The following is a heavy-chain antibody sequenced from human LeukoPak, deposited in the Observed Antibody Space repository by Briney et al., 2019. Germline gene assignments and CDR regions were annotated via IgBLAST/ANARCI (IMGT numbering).Heavy chain of an antibody. CDR3: ATSQYYYDSSGYYWAFDY. J-gene: IGHJ4*02. V-gene: IGHV1-69*05. Sequence: ASVKVSCKASGGTFSSYAISWVRQAPGQGLEWMGGIIPIFGTANYAQKFQGRVTITTDESTSTAYMELSSPRSEDTAVYYCATSQYYYDSSGYYWAFDYWGQGTLVTVSS. CDR1: GGTFSSYA. D-gene: IGHD3-22*01. CDR2: IIPIFGTA.